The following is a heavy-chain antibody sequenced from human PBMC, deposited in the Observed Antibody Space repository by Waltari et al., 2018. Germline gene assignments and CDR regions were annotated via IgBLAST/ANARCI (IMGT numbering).Heavy chain of an antibody. CDR3: ARDPLHYYGSGSLYYFDY. CDR1: GFTFSSYS. V-gene: IGHV3-21*01. D-gene: IGHD3-10*01. Sequence: EVQLVESGGGLVKPGGSLRLSCAASGFTFSSYSMNWVRQAPGMGLEWVSCLTSSRSNLYYTDSVKGRFTISRGNAKNSLYLQMNSRRAEDTAVYYCARDPLHYYGSGSLYYFDYWGQGTLVTVSS. CDR2: LTSSRSNL. J-gene: IGHJ4*02.